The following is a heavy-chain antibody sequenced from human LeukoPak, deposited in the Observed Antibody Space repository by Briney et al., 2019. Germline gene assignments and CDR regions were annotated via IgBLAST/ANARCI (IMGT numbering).Heavy chain of an antibody. CDR1: GGSISSYY. CDR2: IYNNGRT. D-gene: IGHD6-19*01. V-gene: IGHV4-59*01. CDR3: ARDPGSSSYWYFDL. Sequence: SETLSLTCTVSGGSISSYYWSWIRQPPGKGLEWIGYIYNNGRTNYNPSLKSRVTISVDTSKNQFSLRLTSVTAADTAVYYCARDPGSSSYWYFDLWGRGTLVTVSS. J-gene: IGHJ2*01.